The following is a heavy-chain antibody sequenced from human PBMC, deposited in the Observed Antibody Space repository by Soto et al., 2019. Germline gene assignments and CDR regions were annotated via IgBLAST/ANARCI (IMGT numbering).Heavy chain of an antibody. Sequence: QVQLQESGPGLVKPSETLSLTCTVSGGSVSSYYRSWVRQPAGKGLEWIGRLYNSGNTNYNPSLKSRVIMSAETSKNQFSLKLSSVTAADTAVYYCARDGSDSYGLDVWGQGTTVTVSS. CDR3: ARDGSDSYGLDV. V-gene: IGHV4-4*07. J-gene: IGHJ6*02. CDR2: LYNSGNT. D-gene: IGHD6-25*01. CDR1: GGSVSSYY.